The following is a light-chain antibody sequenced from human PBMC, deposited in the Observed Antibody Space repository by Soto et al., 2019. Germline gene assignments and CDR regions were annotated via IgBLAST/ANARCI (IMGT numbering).Light chain of an antibody. V-gene: IGKV3-11*01. CDR3: QQRSNWPT. CDR2: DAS. Sequence: EIVLTQSPATLSLSPGERATLSCRARRSVSSYLAWYQQKPGQAPRLLIYDASNRATGIPARFSGSGSGTDFTLTITSLEPEDFAVYYCQQRSNWPTFGPGTKVDIK. J-gene: IGKJ3*01. CDR1: RSVSSY.